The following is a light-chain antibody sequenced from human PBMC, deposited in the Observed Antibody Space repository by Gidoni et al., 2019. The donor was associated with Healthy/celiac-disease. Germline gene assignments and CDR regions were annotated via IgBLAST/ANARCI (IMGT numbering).Light chain of an antibody. V-gene: IGLV2-14*01. Sequence: QSALTQPASVSGSPGQSITISCTGTSSDVGGHNYVYWYQQHPGKDPKLMIYEVSNRPSGVSNRFSGSKSGNTASLTISGLQAEDEADYYCSSYTSSSTPVFGGGTKLTVL. CDR2: EVS. CDR3: SSYTSSSTPV. CDR1: SSDVGGHNY. J-gene: IGLJ2*01.